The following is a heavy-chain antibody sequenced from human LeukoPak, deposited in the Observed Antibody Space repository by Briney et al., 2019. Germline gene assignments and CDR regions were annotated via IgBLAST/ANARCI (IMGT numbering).Heavy chain of an antibody. V-gene: IGHV3-43*02. D-gene: IGHD3-16*01. CDR1: GFTFDDYA. CDR2: ISGYGGST. Sequence: PRGSLRLSCAASGFTFDDYAMHWVRQAPGRGLEWVSLISGYGGSTYYADSVEGRFTISRDNSKNSLYLQMNSLRTEDTALYYCAKAHEAQLGYLWDYLDHWGQGTLVTVSS. CDR3: AKAHEAQLGYLWDYLDH. J-gene: IGHJ4*02.